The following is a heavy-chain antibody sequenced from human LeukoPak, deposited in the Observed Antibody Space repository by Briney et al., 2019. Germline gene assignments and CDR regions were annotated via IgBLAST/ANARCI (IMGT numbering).Heavy chain of an antibody. V-gene: IGHV4-30-4*01. Sequence: SETLSLTCSVSGGSISSGDYYWSWVRQSPEKGLEWIGYIYYNGDTDYNPSLKSRVTISRDTSKKEISLTLRPVTAADTAVYYCASGGIVVVPVATSNWFDPWGQGTLVTVSS. CDR1: GGSISSGDYY. CDR2: IYYNGDT. CDR3: ASGGIVVVPVATSNWFDP. D-gene: IGHD2-2*01. J-gene: IGHJ5*02.